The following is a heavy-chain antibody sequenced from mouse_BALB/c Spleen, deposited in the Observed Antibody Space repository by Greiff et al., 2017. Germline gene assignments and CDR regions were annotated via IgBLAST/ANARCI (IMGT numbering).Heavy chain of an antibody. D-gene: IGHD2-14*01. CDR3: ARSYYRYDYFDY. CDR2: ISSGGST. CDR1: GFTFSSYA. Sequence: EVKLEESGGGLVQPGGSLKLSCAASGFTFSSYAMSWVRQTPEKRLEWVASISSGGSTYYPDSVKGRFTISRDNARNILYLQMSSLRSEDTAMYYCARSYYRYDYFDYWGQGTTLTVSS. J-gene: IGHJ2*01. V-gene: IGHV5-6-5*01.